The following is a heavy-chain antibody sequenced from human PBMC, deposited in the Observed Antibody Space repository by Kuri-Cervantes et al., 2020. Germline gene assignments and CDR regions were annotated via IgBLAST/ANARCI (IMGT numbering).Heavy chain of an antibody. J-gene: IGHJ3*02. V-gene: IGHV1-46*01. CDR3: ARYETTMLRNGGENAFDI. D-gene: IGHD3-10*02. CDR1: GYTFTSYY. CDR2: INTSGGSR. Sequence: ASVKVSCKASGYTFTSYYIHWVRQAPGQGLEWMGLINTSGGSRNYAQKFQGRVTITTDESTSTAYMELSSLRSEDTAVYYCARYETTMLRNGGENAFDIWGQGTMVTVSS.